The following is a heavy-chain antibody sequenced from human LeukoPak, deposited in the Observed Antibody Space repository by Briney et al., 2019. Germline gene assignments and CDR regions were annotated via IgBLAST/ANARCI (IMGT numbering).Heavy chain of an antibody. J-gene: IGHJ4*02. Sequence: SETLSLTCAVSGYSISSGYYWSWIRQPPGKGLEWIGEINHSGSTNYNPSLKSRVTISVDTSKNQFSLKLSSVTAADAAVYYCARGRRGNIVVVPAALGVYYFDYWGQGTLVTVSS. CDR2: INHSGST. CDR3: ARGRRGNIVVVPAALGVYYFDY. V-gene: IGHV4-34*01. CDR1: GYSISSGYY. D-gene: IGHD2-2*01.